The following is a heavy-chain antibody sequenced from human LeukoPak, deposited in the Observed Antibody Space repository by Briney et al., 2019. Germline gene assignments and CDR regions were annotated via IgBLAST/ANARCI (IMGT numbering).Heavy chain of an antibody. CDR3: AKDRGSSWYNAFDI. CDR2: ISYDGSNK. Sequence: GSLRLSCAASGFTFSSYAMHWVRQAPGKGLEWVAVISYDGSNKYYADSVKDRFTISRDNSKNTLYLQMNSLRAEDTAVYYCAKDRGSSWYNAFDIWGQGTMVTVSS. D-gene: IGHD6-13*01. J-gene: IGHJ3*02. CDR1: GFTFSSYA. V-gene: IGHV3-30-3*01.